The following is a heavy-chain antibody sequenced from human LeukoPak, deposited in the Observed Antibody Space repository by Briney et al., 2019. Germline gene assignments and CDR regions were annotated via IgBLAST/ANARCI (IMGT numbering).Heavy chain of an antibody. V-gene: IGHV3-23*01. CDR1: GFTFSSYA. J-gene: IGHJ5*02. D-gene: IGHD5-12*01. CDR2: LSGTGNIT. Sequence: GGSLRLSCAASGFTFSSYAMSWVRQAPGKGLEWVSTLSGTGNITYYADSVKGRFTISRDNSKNTLYLQMNSLRAEDTAVYYCARDVAGASGSAYPWGQGTLVTVSS. CDR3: ARDVAGASGSAYP.